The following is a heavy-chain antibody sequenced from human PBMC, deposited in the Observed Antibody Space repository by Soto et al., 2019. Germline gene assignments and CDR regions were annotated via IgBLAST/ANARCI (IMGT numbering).Heavy chain of an antibody. CDR2: ISGSGGST. D-gene: IGHD6-19*01. CDR3: AKPSFPAVAASTGY. V-gene: IGHV3-23*01. J-gene: IGHJ4*02. Sequence: GGSLRLSCAASGFTFSSYAMSWVRQAPGKGLEWVSAISGSGGSTYYADSVKGRFTISRDNSKNTLYLQMNSLRAEDTAVYYCAKPSFPAVAASTGYWGQGTLVTVSS. CDR1: GFTFSSYA.